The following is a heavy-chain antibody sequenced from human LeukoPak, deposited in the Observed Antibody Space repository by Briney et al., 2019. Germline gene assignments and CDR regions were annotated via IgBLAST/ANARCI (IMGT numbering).Heavy chain of an antibody. V-gene: IGHV4-31*03. CDR2: IYYSGST. CDR3: ARGSNWGDY. CDR1: RGSISNADYY. J-gene: IGHJ4*02. D-gene: IGHD7-27*01. Sequence: SQTLSLTCTVSRGSISNADYYWSWIRQHPGKGLEWIGYIYYSGSTYYNPSLKSRVTISVDTSKNQFSLKLSSVTAADTAVYYCARGSNWGDYWGQGTLVTVSS.